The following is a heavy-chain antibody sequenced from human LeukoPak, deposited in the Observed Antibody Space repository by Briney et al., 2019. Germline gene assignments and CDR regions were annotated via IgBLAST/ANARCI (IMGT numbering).Heavy chain of an antibody. Sequence: GGSLRLSCAASGFTFSSYSMNWVRQAPGKGLEWVSSISSSSSYIYYADSVKGRFTISRDNAKHSLYLQMNSLRAEDTAVYYCARDAPYYYGSGSYYNPNWFDPWGQGTLVTVSS. J-gene: IGHJ5*02. CDR3: ARDAPYYYGSGSYYNPNWFDP. CDR2: ISSSSSYI. V-gene: IGHV3-21*01. D-gene: IGHD3-10*01. CDR1: GFTFSSYS.